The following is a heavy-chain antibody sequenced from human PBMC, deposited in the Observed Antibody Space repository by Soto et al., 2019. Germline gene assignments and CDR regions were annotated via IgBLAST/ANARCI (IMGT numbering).Heavy chain of an antibody. CDR1: GGSISSGGYY. Sequence: QVQLQESGPGLVKPSQTLSLTCTVSGGSISSGGYYWSWIRQHPGKGLEWIGYIYYSGSTYYNPSPQSRVTISVDTSKNQFSLKLSSVTAADTAVYYCASPSLSGEGNWYFDLWGRGTLVTVSS. J-gene: IGHJ2*01. CDR3: ASPSLSGEGNWYFDL. D-gene: IGHD3-16*02. CDR2: IYYSGST. V-gene: IGHV4-31*03.